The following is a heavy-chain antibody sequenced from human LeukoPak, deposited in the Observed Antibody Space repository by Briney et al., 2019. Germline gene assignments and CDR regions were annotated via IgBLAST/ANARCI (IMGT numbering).Heavy chain of an antibody. CDR2: IGGDGGSP. V-gene: IGHV3-23*01. Sequence: GGSLRLSCAASGFIFSNFAMTWVRQAPGKGLEWVSTIGGDGGSPHYADFVTGRFVISKDNSKNTLSLQMNSLRAEDTAVYYCARRSGIAVAGAFDYWGQGTLVTVSS. CDR1: GFIFSNFA. D-gene: IGHD6-19*01. J-gene: IGHJ4*02. CDR3: ARRSGIAVAGAFDY.